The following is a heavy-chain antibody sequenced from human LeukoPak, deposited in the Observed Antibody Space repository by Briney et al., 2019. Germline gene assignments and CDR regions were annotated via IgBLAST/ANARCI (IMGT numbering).Heavy chain of an antibody. V-gene: IGHV3-33*01. CDR2: IWYDGSNK. D-gene: IGHD4-11*01. J-gene: IGHJ4*02. Sequence: GRSLRLSCAASGFTFSSYGMHWVRQAPGKGLEWVAVIWYDGSNKYYADSVKGRFTIYRDNSKNTLYLQMNSLRAEDTAVYYCARDYSKLDYWGQGTLVTVSS. CDR3: ARDYSKLDY. CDR1: GFTFSSYG.